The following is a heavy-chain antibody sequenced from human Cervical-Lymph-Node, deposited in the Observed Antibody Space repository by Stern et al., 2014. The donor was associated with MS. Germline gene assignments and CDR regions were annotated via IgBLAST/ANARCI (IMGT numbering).Heavy chain of an antibody. CDR1: GFTFSNSG. V-gene: IGHV3-30*18. Sequence: VQLVESGGGVVQPWRSLRLSCAASGFTFSNSGMHWVRQAPGRGLEWVALISYDGSSRIYADSVKGRFTIARDTSKNTLYLQMNSLRADDTAVYYCAKAPVVYSAPLDYWGQGTLVTVSS. J-gene: IGHJ4*02. D-gene: IGHD4-23*01. CDR2: ISYDGSSR. CDR3: AKAPVVYSAPLDY.